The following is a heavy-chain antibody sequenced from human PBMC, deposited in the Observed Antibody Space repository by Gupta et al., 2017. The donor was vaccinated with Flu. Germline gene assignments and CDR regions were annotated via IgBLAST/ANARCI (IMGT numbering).Heavy chain of an antibody. CDR1: NASLSGSY. D-gene: IGHD4-11*01. V-gene: IGHV4-34*01. J-gene: IGHJ5*02. Sequence: QVQLQQWGAGLLKPSETLSITCAVYNASLSGSYWSWIRQPPGKGPEWIGEIDHSGGTNYNPSLKSRVTMSVDTSKNQFSLNLYSVTAADTAIYYCTRLGGFTVGYNWFDPWGQGTLVTVSS. CDR2: IDHSGGT. CDR3: TRLGGFTVGYNWFDP.